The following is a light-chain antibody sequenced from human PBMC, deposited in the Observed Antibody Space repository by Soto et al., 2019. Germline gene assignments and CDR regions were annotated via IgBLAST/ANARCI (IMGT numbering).Light chain of an antibody. CDR2: NVN. V-gene: IGLV2-14*01. Sequence: QSALTQSASVSVSPGQSITISCTGTSSDVGNYNYVSWYQQHPGEVPKLIIFNVNNRPSGVSNRFSGSKSGNTASLTISGLQAEDEADYYCSSFTSSTTYVFGTGTKATVL. CDR3: SSFTSSTTYV. CDR1: SSDVGNYNY. J-gene: IGLJ1*01.